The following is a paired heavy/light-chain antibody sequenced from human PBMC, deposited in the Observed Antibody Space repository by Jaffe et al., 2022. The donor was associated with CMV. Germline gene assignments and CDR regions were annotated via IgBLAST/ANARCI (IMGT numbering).Light chain of an antibody. Sequence: SYELTQPLSVSVALGQTARITCGGNNIGSKNVHWYQQKPGQAPVLVIYRDSNRPSGIPERFSGSNSGNTATLTISRAQAGDEADYYCQVWDSSTDVVFGGGTKLTVL. V-gene: IGLV3-9*01. CDR3: QVWDSSTDVV. CDR1: NIGSKN. J-gene: IGLJ2*01. CDR2: RDS.
Heavy chain of an antibody. CDR1: GYTFTGYY. V-gene: IGHV1-2*02. CDR2: INPNSGGT. D-gene: IGHD3-22*01. CDR3: ARDGGYDSSGYYYEGGYYYYGMDV. J-gene: IGHJ6*02. Sequence: QVQLVQSGAEVKKPGASVKVSCKASGYTFTGYYMHWVRQAPGQGLEWMGWINPNSGGTNYAQKFQGRVTMTRDTSISTAYMELSRLRSDDTAVYYCARDGGYDSSGYYYEGGYYYYGMDVWGQGTTVTVSS.